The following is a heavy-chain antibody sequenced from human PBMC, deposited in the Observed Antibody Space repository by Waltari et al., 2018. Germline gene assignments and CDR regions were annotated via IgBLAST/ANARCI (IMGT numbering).Heavy chain of an antibody. CDR1: GYTLTEFS. CDR2: LQPEDVET. J-gene: IGHJ4*02. D-gene: IGHD3-22*01. Sequence: QVQLVQSGAEVKKTGASVKVSCKVSGYTLTEFSMHWVRQAPGKGLEWMGGLQPEDVETVDEQKFQGIVTMTEEASTDTAYMELSRRRSEETAVYYSAVLKLYDSSGYYDYWGQGTLGTVSS. V-gene: IGHV1-24*01. CDR3: AVLKLYDSSGYYDY.